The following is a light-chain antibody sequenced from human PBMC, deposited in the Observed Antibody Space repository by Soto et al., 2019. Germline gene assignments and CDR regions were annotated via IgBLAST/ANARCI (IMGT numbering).Light chain of an antibody. CDR3: QQYHNLWT. Sequence: EIVLTQSPGTLSLSPGERATLSCRASQSVSSNLAWFQQRPGQAPRLLIYRASTRATNIPARFSGSGSGTEFTLTISSLQSEDFALYYCQQYHNLWTFGQGTKVDIK. CDR2: RAS. CDR1: QSVSSN. J-gene: IGKJ1*01. V-gene: IGKV3-15*01.